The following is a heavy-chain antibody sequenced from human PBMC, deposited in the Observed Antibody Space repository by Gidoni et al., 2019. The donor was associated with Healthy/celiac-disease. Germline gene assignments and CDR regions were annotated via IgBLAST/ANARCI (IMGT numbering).Heavy chain of an antibody. CDR2: IYYSGST. CDR1: GGSISSGDHY. J-gene: IGHJ6*02. D-gene: IGHD2-21*01. Sequence: QVQLPESGPGLVKPSQTLSLTRTVSGGSISSGDHYWSWIRQPPGKGLEWIGYIYYSGSTYYNPSLKSRVTISVDTSKNQFSLKLSSVTAADTAVYYCASWVYSQYYYGMDVWGQGTTVTVSS. CDR3: ASWVYSQYYYGMDV. V-gene: IGHV4-30-4*01.